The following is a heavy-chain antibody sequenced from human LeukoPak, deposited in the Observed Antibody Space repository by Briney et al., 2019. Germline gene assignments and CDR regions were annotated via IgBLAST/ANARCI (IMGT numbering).Heavy chain of an antibody. CDR2: IWYDGSNK. D-gene: IGHD3-3*01. V-gene: IGHV3-33*01. Sequence: GGSLRLSCAASGFTFSSYGMHWVRQAPGKGLEWVAVIWYDGSNKYYADSVKGRFTISRDNSKNTLYLQMNSLRAEDTAVYYCARDYYDFWSGYYSHFDYWGQGTLVTVS. CDR1: GFTFSSYG. CDR3: ARDYYDFWSGYYSHFDY. J-gene: IGHJ4*02.